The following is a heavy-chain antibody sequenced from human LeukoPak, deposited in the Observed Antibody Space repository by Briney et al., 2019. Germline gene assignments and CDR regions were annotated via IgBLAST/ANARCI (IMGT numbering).Heavy chain of an antibody. Sequence: PSETLSLTCTVSGGSISSSSYYWGWIRQPPGKGLEWIGSIYHSGSTYYNPSLKSRVTISVDTSKNQFSLKLSSVTAADTAVYYCARDSRAGAVAVLNWFDPWGQGTLVTVSS. V-gene: IGHV4-39*07. CDR1: GGSISSSSYY. CDR2: IYHSGST. D-gene: IGHD6-19*01. J-gene: IGHJ5*02. CDR3: ARDSRAGAVAVLNWFDP.